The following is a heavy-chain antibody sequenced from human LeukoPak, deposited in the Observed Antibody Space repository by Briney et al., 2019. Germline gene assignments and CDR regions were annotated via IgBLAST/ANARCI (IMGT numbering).Heavy chain of an antibody. J-gene: IGHJ4*02. CDR3: ASQRSYYDSSGYRDFDY. D-gene: IGHD3-22*01. Sequence: GGSLRLSCAASGFTFSSYSVNWVRQAPGKGLEWVSSISSSSSYIYYADSVKGRFTISRDNAKNSLYLQMNSLRAEDTAVYYCASQRSYYDSSGYRDFDYWGQGTLVTVSS. V-gene: IGHV3-21*01. CDR2: ISSSSSYI. CDR1: GFTFSSYS.